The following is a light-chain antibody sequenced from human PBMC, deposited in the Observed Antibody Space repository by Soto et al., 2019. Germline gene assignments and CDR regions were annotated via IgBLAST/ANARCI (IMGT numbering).Light chain of an antibody. CDR3: QQYYDWPWT. V-gene: IGKV3-15*01. J-gene: IGKJ1*01. Sequence: IVMTQSPATLSVSPGDRATLPCRASQSVSSDLAWYKRKPGQAPRLLIYGASTRATGIPARFSGSGSGTELTLTISSLQSEDFEVYYCQQYYDWPWTFGQGTKVDIK. CDR1: QSVSSD. CDR2: GAS.